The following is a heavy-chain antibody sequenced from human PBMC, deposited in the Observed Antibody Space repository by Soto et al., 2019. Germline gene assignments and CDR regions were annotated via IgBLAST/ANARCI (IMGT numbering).Heavy chain of an antibody. CDR3: ARTAAAGKYYYGVDV. Sequence: PGESLKISCKGSGYSFTSYWIGWVRQMPGKGLEWMGIIYPGDSDTRYSPSFQGQVTISADRSISTAYLQWSSLKASDTAIYYCARTAAAGKYYYGVDVWGQGTTVTVSS. D-gene: IGHD6-13*01. V-gene: IGHV5-51*01. CDR2: IYPGDSDT. J-gene: IGHJ6*02. CDR1: GYSFTSYW.